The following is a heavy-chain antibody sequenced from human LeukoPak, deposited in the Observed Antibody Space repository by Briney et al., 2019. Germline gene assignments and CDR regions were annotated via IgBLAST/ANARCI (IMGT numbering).Heavy chain of an antibody. J-gene: IGHJ5*02. CDR3: ARDRVWAFYCGGDCYDSPNWFDP. CDR2: ISSSGSTI. D-gene: IGHD2-21*02. CDR1: GFTFSDYY. V-gene: IGHV3-11*01. Sequence: PGGSLRLSCAASGFTFSDYYMSWIRQAPGKGLEWVSYISSSGSTIYYADSVKGRFTISRDNAKNSLYLQMNSLRAEDTAVYYCARDRVWAFYCGGDCYDSPNWFDPWGEETLVTVSS.